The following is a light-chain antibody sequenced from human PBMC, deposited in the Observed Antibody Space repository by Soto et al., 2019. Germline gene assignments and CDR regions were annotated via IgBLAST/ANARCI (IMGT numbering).Light chain of an antibody. CDR3: SSYAISSADV. J-gene: IGLJ1*01. V-gene: IGLV2-14*01. CDR1: SSDIGAYNY. Sequence: QSALTQPASVSGSPGQSITISCTGTSSDIGAYNYVSWYQQHPGKAPKLLIYDVNYRPSGVSNRLSVSKSGNTASLTISGLKAEDEADYYCSSYAISSADVFGTGTKVTVL. CDR2: DVN.